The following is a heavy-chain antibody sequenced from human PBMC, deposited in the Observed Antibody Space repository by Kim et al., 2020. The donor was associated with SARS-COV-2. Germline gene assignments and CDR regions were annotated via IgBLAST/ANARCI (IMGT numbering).Heavy chain of an antibody. CDR2: IYSGGST. V-gene: IGHV3-53*01. Sequence: GGSLRLSCAASGFTVSSNYMSWVRQAPGKGLEWVSVIYSGGSTYYADSVKGRFTISRDNSKNTLYLQMNSLRAEDTAVYYCARLPRDSSSWENYYGMDVWGQGTTVTVSS. CDR1: GFTVSSNY. CDR3: ARLPRDSSSWENYYGMDV. D-gene: IGHD6-13*01. J-gene: IGHJ6*02.